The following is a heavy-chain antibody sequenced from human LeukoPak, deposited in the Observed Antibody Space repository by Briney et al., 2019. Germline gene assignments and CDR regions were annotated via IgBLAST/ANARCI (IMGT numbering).Heavy chain of an antibody. CDR1: GFIFSNYA. J-gene: IGHJ4*02. Sequence: GGSLRLSCAASGFIFSNYAMSWVRQAPGKGLEWVSAISNSGGSTYYADSVIGRFTISRDNSKNTLYLQMNSLRAEDTAVYYCTNRGYNYAFDYWGQGTLVTVSS. D-gene: IGHD5-18*01. CDR2: ISNSGGST. CDR3: TNRGYNYAFDY. V-gene: IGHV3-23*01.